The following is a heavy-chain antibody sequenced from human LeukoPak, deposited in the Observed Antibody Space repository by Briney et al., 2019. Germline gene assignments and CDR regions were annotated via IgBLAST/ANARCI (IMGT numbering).Heavy chain of an antibody. CDR2: IYYSGST. CDR1: GGSISSYY. CDR3: ARGIAALFDP. Sequence: SETLSLTCTVSGGSISSYYWSWIRQPPGKGLEWIGYIYYSGSTNYNPSLKSRVTISVDTSKNQFSLKLSSVTAADTAVYYCARGIAALFDPWGQATLVTVSS. J-gene: IGHJ5*02. V-gene: IGHV4-59*08. D-gene: IGHD6-13*01.